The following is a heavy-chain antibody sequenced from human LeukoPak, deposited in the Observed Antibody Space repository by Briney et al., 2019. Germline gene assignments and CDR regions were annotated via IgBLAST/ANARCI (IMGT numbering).Heavy chain of an antibody. Sequence: ASVKISCKVSGYTFTDYYMHWVQQAPGRGLEWMGPVDPEDGETIYAEKFQGRVTITADTSTDTAYMELSSLRSEDTAVYYCATSRKHCSSTSCYVVDYWGQGTLVTVSS. V-gene: IGHV1-69-2*01. D-gene: IGHD2-2*01. CDR3: ATSRKHCSSTSCYVVDY. CDR1: GYTFTDYY. CDR2: VDPEDGET. J-gene: IGHJ4*02.